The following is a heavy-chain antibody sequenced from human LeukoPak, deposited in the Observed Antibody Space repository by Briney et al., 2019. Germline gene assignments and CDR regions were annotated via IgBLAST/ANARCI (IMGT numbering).Heavy chain of an antibody. CDR3: AREDDSGGITNDWFDP. CDR1: GDSVSSHGAA. D-gene: IGHD1-26*01. V-gene: IGHV6-1*01. J-gene: IGHJ5*02. Sequence: SQTLSLTCAISGDSVSSHGAAWNWIRQSPSRGLEWLGRTYYRSRWLNDYAVSVKSRIIITPDISKNQFFLQLNSVTPEDTAVYYCAREDDSGGITNDWFDPWGQGTLVTVSS. CDR2: TYYRSRWLN.